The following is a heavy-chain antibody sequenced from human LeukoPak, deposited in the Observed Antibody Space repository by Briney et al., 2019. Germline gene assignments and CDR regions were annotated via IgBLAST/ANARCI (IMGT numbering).Heavy chain of an antibody. CDR2: IIPIFGTA. D-gene: IGHD6-13*01. V-gene: IGHV1-69*05. Sequence: SVKVSCKASGGTFSSYAISWVRQAPGQGLEWMGGIIPIFGTANYAQKFQGRVTITTDESTSTAYMELSSLGSGDTAVYYCARSSIAASMRWFDPWGQGTLVTVSS. J-gene: IGHJ5*02. CDR1: GGTFSSYA. CDR3: ARSSIAASMRWFDP.